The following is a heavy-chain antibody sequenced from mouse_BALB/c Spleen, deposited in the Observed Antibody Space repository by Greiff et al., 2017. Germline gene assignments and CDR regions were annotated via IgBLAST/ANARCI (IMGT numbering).Heavy chain of an antibody. D-gene: IGHD1-1*01. V-gene: IGHV5-6-3*01. Sequence: EVKLVESGGGLVQPGGSLKLSCAASGFTFSSYGMSWVRQTPDKRLELVATINSNGGSTYYPDSVKGRFTISRDNAKNTLYLQMSSLKSEDTAMYYCASYYGSSYWYFDVWGAGTTVTVSS. J-gene: IGHJ1*01. CDR2: INSNGGST. CDR3: ASYYGSSYWYFDV. CDR1: GFTFSSYG.